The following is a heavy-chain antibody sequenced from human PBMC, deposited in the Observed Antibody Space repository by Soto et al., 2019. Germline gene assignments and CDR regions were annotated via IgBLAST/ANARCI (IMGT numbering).Heavy chain of an antibody. CDR1: GFKFSNYA. CDR2: ISATGGGT. Sequence: PGGSLRLSCAASGFKFSNYAMSWVRQAPGKGLEWVSLISATGGGTYYADSVKGRFTISRDNSKNTLYLQMNSLRPEDTSVYYCASGYCSTTSCFYGMDVWGQGTTVTVSS. CDR3: ASGYCSTTSCFYGMDV. J-gene: IGHJ6*02. V-gene: IGHV3-23*01. D-gene: IGHD2-2*01.